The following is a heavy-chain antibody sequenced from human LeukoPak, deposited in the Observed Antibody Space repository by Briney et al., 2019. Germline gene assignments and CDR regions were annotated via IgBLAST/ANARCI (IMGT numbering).Heavy chain of an antibody. CDR3: ATALRGVGF. D-gene: IGHD3-3*01. Sequence: PGGSLRLSCAASGITFITAWMSRVRQAPGKGLEWVGRIKSKTDGGTAEYAAPVKGRFIISRDNSKNTLYLQMNSLNSDDSGVYYCATALRGVGFWGQGTLVTVPS. J-gene: IGHJ4*02. V-gene: IGHV3-15*01. CDR1: GITFITAW. CDR2: IKSKTDGGTA.